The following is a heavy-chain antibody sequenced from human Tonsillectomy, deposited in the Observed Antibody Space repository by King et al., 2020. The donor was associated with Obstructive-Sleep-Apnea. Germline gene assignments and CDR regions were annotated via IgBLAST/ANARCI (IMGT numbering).Heavy chain of an antibody. V-gene: IGHV3-13*01. CDR3: ARASITMVRGTYEFDY. CDR1: GFTFSSYD. CDR2: IGTAGDT. J-gene: IGHJ4*02. Sequence: VQLVESGGGLVQPGGSLRLSCAASGFTFSSYDMHWVRQATGKGLEWVSAIGTAGDTYYPGSVKGRFTISRENAKHSLYLQMNSLRAGDTAVYYCARASITMVRGTYEFDYWGQGTLVTVSS. D-gene: IGHD3-10*01.